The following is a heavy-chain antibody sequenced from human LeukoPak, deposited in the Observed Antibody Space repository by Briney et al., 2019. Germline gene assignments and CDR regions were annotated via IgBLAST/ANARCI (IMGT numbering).Heavy chain of an antibody. Sequence: PSQTLSLTCTVSGGSISSHNYYWSWIRQPPGKGLEWMGYIYYTGSTHYNPSLKSRISMSVDTSKRQFSLNLMSVTGADTAIYYCARDKVTVTGNWFDSWGQGTLVAVSS. D-gene: IGHD4-17*01. CDR1: GGSISSHNYY. CDR2: IYYTGST. V-gene: IGHV4-31*03. J-gene: IGHJ5*01. CDR3: ARDKVTVTGNWFDS.